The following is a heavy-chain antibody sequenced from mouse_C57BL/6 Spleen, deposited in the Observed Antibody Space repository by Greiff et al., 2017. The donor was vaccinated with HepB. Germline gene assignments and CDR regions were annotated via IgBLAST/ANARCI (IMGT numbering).Heavy chain of an antibody. CDR1: GYTFTDYE. CDR3: TRLITTVVALYYFDY. D-gene: IGHD1-1*01. J-gene: IGHJ2*01. Sequence: VKLLESGAELVRPGASVTLSCKASGYTFTDYEMHWVKQTPVHGLEWIGAIDPETGGTAYNQKFKGKAILTADKSSSTAYMELRSLTSEDSAVYYCTRLITTVVALYYFDYWGQGTTLTVSS. V-gene: IGHV1-15*01. CDR2: IDPETGGT.